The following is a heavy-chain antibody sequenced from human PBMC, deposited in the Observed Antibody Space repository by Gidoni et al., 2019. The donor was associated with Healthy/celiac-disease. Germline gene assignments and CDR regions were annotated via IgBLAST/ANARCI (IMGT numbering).Heavy chain of an antibody. J-gene: IGHJ3*02. CDR2: ISYDGSNK. Sequence: QVQLLASGLGFVQPGRSLTLSCAASAFTCSSYAMHWVRQAPGKGLEWVAVISYDGSNKYYADAVKGRFTISRDNSKNTLYLQMNSLRAEDTAVYYCARATGLDAFDIWGQGTMVTVSS. V-gene: IGHV3-30*01. CDR1: AFTCSSYA. CDR3: ARATGLDAFDI.